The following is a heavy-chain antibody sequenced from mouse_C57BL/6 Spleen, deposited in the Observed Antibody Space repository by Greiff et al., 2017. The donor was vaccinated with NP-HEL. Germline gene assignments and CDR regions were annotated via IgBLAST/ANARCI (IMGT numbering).Heavy chain of an antibody. V-gene: IGHV14-4*01. CDR2: IDPENGDT. CDR1: GFNITDDY. J-gene: IGHJ4*01. D-gene: IGHD6-5*01. CDR3: TPYDYAMDY. Sequence: VQLQQSGAELVRPGASVKLSCTASGFNITDDYMHWVKQRPEQGLEWIGWIDPENGDTEYASKFQGKATITADTSSNTAYLQLSSLTSEDTAVYYCTPYDYAMDYWGQGTSVTVSS.